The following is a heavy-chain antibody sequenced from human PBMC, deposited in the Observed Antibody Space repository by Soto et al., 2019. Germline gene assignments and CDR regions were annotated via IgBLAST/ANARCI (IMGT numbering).Heavy chain of an antibody. V-gene: IGHV3-30*18. CDR1: GFTFSSYG. J-gene: IGHJ3*02. Sequence: PGGSLRLSCAASGFTFSSYGMHWVRQAPGKGLEWVAVISYDGSNKYYADSVKGRFTISRDNSKNTLYLQMNSLRAEDTAVYYCAKDYGDYAPFDIWGQGTMVTVSS. CDR2: ISYDGSNK. D-gene: IGHD4-17*01. CDR3: AKDYGDYAPFDI.